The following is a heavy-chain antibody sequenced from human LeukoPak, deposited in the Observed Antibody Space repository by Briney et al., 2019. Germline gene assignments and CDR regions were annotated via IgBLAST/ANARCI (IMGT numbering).Heavy chain of an antibody. Sequence: GGSLRLSCAASGFTFTTYSMNWVRQAPGKGLEWISYISSSSETISYADSVKGRFTISRDNAKNSLYLQTDSLRAEDTAVYYCARVADSTGTTGIFTLYWFDPWGQGTLVTVSS. V-gene: IGHV3-48*01. CDR3: ARVADSTGTTGIFTLYWFDP. CDR2: ISSSSETI. CDR1: GFTFTTYS. J-gene: IGHJ5*02. D-gene: IGHD1-1*01.